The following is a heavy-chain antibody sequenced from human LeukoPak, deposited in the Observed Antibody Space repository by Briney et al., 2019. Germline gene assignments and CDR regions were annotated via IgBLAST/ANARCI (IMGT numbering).Heavy chain of an antibody. V-gene: IGHV1-69*05. Sequence: SVKVSCKASGGTFSSYAISWVRQAPEQGLEWMGGIIPIFGTANYAQKFQGRVTITTDESTSTAYMELSSLRSEDTAVYYCARGVYYFDYWGQGTLVTVSS. CDR3: ARGVYYFDY. J-gene: IGHJ4*02. CDR2: IIPIFGTA. CDR1: GGTFSSYA. D-gene: IGHD3-3*01.